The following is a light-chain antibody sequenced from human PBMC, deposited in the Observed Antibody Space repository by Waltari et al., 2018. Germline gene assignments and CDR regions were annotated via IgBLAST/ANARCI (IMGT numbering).Light chain of an antibody. CDR2: SNN. CDR1: SSNIGSNT. Sequence: HSVLTQPPSESGTPGQRVTISCSGSSSNIGSNTVNWYQHLPGTAPQPLIYSNNHRPSGVPERFSGSKSGTSASLAISGLQSEDEADYYCATWDDTLHVLFGGGTKLTVL. J-gene: IGLJ2*01. CDR3: ATWDDTLHVL. V-gene: IGLV1-44*01.